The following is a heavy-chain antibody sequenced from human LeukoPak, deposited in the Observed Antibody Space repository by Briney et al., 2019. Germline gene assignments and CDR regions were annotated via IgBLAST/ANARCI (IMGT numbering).Heavy chain of an antibody. D-gene: IGHD2-8*01. V-gene: IGHV1-18*01. J-gene: IGHJ3*02. CDR1: GYTFTSYG. CDR3: ARDVRIVLMVYAIPHDAFGI. Sequence: GASVKVSCKASGYTFTSYGISWVRQAPGQGLEWMGWISAYNGNANYAQKLQGRVTMTTDTSTSTAYMELRSLRSDDTAVYYCARDVRIVLMVYAIPHDAFGIWGQGTMVTVSS. CDR2: ISAYNGNA.